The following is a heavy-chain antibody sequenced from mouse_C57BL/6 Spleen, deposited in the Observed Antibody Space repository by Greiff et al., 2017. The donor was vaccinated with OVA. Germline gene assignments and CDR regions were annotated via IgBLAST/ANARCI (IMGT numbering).Heavy chain of an antibody. CDR2: IWRGGST. CDR1: GFSLTSYG. Sequence: VQLKESGPGLVQPSQSLSITCTVSGFSLTSYGVHWVRQSPGKGLEWLGVIWRGGSTDYNAAFMSRLSITKDNSKSQVFFKMNSLQADDTAIYYCAKQGNWDGNWYFDVWGTGTTVTVSS. CDR3: AKQGNWDGNWYFDV. D-gene: IGHD4-1*02. V-gene: IGHV2-5*01. J-gene: IGHJ1*03.